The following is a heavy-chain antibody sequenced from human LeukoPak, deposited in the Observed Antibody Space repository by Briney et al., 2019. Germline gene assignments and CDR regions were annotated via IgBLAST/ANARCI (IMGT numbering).Heavy chain of an antibody. CDR1: GYTFTDYY. J-gene: IGHJ6*02. V-gene: IGHV1-2*02. CDR2: INPNSGGT. Sequence: ASVKVSCKASGYTFTDYYMRWVRQAPGQGLEWMGWINPNSGGTNYAQKFQGRVTMTRDTSISTAYMELSRLRSDDTAVYYCARDGNYYYDSRGYEYYYGMDVWGQGTTVTVSS. CDR3: ARDGNYYYDSRGYEYYYGMDV. D-gene: IGHD3-22*01.